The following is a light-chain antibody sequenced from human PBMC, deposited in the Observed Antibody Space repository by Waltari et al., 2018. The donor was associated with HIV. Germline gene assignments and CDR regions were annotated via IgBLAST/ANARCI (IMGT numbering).Light chain of an antibody. CDR1: SSDVGDYNS. CDR3: CSYAVTYSYV. Sequence: QSALTQPRSVSGSPGKSVTISCTGTSSDVGDYNSVSWYQQHPGKAPKLMSYDVSKWPSRVLHLSSGSKSGNAASLTFSGRQAEDEADYYCCSYAVTYSYVFGTGTKVTVL. J-gene: IGLJ1*01. V-gene: IGLV2-11*01. CDR2: DVS.